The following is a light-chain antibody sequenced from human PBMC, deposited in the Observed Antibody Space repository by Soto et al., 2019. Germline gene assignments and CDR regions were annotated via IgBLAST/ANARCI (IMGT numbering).Light chain of an antibody. CDR3: QHRYIWLT. CDR1: QSIRTY. V-gene: IGKV3-11*01. Sequence: IVLTQSPATLSLSPGERATLSCRAGQSIRTYLAWYQQKSGQAPRLLIYDASNGATGTPARLSGSVSGTDFALTAASIVSGDPAEYYAQHRYIWLTFGGGPKVLIK. CDR2: DAS. J-gene: IGKJ4*01.